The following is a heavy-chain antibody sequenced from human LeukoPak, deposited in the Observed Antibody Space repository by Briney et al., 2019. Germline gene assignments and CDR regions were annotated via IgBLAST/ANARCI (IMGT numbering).Heavy chain of an antibody. CDR1: GFTFTSCG. Sequence: GGSLRLSCAASGFTFTSCGMHWVRQAPGKGLEWVAVIWYDGRNKYYVDSVKGRFTISRDNSKNTVYLQMNSLRAEDTAVYFCARDLSIAVFDYWGQGTLVTVSS. D-gene: IGHD6-19*01. V-gene: IGHV3-33*01. CDR3: ARDLSIAVFDY. J-gene: IGHJ4*02. CDR2: IWYDGRNK.